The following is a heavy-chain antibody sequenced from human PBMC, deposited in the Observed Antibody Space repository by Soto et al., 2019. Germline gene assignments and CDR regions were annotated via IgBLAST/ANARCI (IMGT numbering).Heavy chain of an antibody. CDR3: ARADSSSQPYYFDY. V-gene: IGHV3-53*01. CDR2: IYSGGST. J-gene: IGHJ4*02. CDR1: GFTVSSNY. Sequence: EVQLVESGGGLIQPRGSLRLSCAASGFTVSSNYMSWVRQAPGKGLEWVSVIYSGGSTYYADSVKGRFTISRDNSKNTLYLQMNSLRAEDTAVYYCARADSSSQPYYFDYWGQGTLVTVSS. D-gene: IGHD6-6*01.